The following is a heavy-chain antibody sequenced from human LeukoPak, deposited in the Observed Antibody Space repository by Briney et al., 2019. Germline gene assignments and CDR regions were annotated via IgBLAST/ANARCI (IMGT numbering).Heavy chain of an antibody. CDR3: ARAEYYYDSSGFPNWFDP. D-gene: IGHD3-22*01. Sequence: GGSLRLSCAASGFTFSDYYMSWIRQAPGKGLEWVSYISSSGSTIYHADSVEGRFTISRDNAKNSLYLQMNSLRAEDTAVYYCARAEYYYDSSGFPNWFDPWGQGTLVTVSS. J-gene: IGHJ5*02. CDR2: ISSSGSTI. V-gene: IGHV3-11*01. CDR1: GFTFSDYY.